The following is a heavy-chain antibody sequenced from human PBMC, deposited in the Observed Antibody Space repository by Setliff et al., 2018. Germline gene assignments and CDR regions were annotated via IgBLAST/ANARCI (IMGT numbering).Heavy chain of an antibody. CDR3: ARINFYVSSGYYYAPDD. CDR1: AYTFSGYY. Sequence: ASVKVSCKTSAYTFSGYYIHWVRQAPGQGLQWMGWINPNIGDTNYAQKLQGRVTMTTDTSTSTAYMELRSLRSDDTAVYYCARINFYVSSGYYYAPDDWGQGTLVTVSS. V-gene: IGHV1-18*04. J-gene: IGHJ4*02. CDR2: INPNIGDT. D-gene: IGHD3-22*01.